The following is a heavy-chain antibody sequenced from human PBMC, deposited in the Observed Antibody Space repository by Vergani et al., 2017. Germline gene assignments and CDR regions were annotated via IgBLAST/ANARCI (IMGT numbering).Heavy chain of an antibody. CDR2: IIPIFGTA. CDR1: GGTFSSYA. Sequence: QVQLVQSGAEVKKPGSSVKVSCKASGGTFSSYAISWVRQAPGQGLEWMGGIIPIFGTANYAQKFQGRVTITADESTSTAYMELSSLRSEDTAVYYCAILGEQGPMIVVNPYYFDYWGQGTLVTVSS. J-gene: IGHJ4*02. D-gene: IGHD3-22*01. V-gene: IGHV1-69*12. CDR3: AILGEQGPMIVVNPYYFDY.